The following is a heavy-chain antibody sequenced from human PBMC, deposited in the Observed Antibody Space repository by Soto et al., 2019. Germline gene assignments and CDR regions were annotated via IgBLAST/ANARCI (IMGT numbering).Heavy chain of an antibody. V-gene: IGHV6-1*01. CDR1: WASFTSNIAA. Sequence: SQPLSLTCTSSWASFTSNIAACNCIRQSPSRGLEWLGRTYYRSKWYNDYAVSVKSRITINPDTSHNQFSLQLNSVTPEDTAVYYCARDTPDFHSAFDYWGQGTLVPSPQ. CDR2: TYYRSKWYN. CDR3: ARDTPDFHSAFDY. D-gene: IGHD4-4*01. J-gene: IGHJ4*02.